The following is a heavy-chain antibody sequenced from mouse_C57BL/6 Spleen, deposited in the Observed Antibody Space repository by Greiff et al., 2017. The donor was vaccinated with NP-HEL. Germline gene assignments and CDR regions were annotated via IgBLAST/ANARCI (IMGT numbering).Heavy chain of an antibody. CDR2: IYPGDGDT. V-gene: IGHV1-82*01. CDR1: GYAFSSSW. Sequence: QVQLQQSGPELVKPGASVKISCKASGYAFSSSWMNWVKQRPGKGLEWIGRIYPGDGDTNYNGKFKGKATLTADKSSSSAYMQLSSLTSEDSAVYFCAREDSNYEGFAYWGQGTLVTVSA. CDR3: AREDSNYEGFAY. D-gene: IGHD2-5*01. J-gene: IGHJ3*01.